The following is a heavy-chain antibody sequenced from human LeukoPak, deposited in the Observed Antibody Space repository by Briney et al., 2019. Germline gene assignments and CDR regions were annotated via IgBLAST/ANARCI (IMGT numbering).Heavy chain of an antibody. CDR2: IGWNGGSI. CDR1: GFTFDDYA. CDR3: TSWGDTTAEYFQR. D-gene: IGHD2-21*02. V-gene: IGHV3-9*01. Sequence: PGGSLRLSCEASGFTFDDYAMHWVRQAPGKGLEWVSGIGWNGGSIGYADSVKGRSTISRDNAQNSMYLQMNSLRVEDTAVYYCTSWGDTTAEYFQRWGQGTLVTVSS. J-gene: IGHJ1*01.